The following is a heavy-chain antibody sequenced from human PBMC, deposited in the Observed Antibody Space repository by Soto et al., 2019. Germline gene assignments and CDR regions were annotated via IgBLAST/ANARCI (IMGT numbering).Heavy chain of an antibody. Sequence: EVQLVESGGGLVYPGGSLRLSCAASGFTFTDYTMNWVRQAPGKGLEWVSSISVSSGYIYYADSVKGRITISRDNAKNSLYLQMNSLRGGDTAVDYWARSLPQTTVTSVLGYFDNWGQGTLVTVSS. CDR1: GFTFTDYT. CDR3: ARSLPQTTVTSVLGYFDN. J-gene: IGHJ4*02. V-gene: IGHV3-21*01. CDR2: ISVSSGYI. D-gene: IGHD4-17*01.